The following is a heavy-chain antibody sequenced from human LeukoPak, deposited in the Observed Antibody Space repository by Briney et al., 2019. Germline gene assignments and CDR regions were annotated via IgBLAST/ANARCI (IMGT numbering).Heavy chain of an antibody. V-gene: IGHV4-59*01. CDR1: GGSISSYY. CDR3: ARASLGVRGVITLYFDY. J-gene: IGHJ4*02. D-gene: IGHD3-10*01. CDR2: IYYSGST. Sequence: PSETLSLTCTVSGGSISSYYWSWIRQPPGKGLGWIGYIYYSGSTNYNPSLESRVTISVDTSKNQFSLKLSSVTAADTAVYYCARASLGVRGVITLYFDYWGQGTLVTVSS.